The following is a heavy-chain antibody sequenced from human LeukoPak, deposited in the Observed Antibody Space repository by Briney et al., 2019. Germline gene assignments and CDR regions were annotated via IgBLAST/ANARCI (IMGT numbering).Heavy chain of an antibody. CDR1: GGSISSSSYY. J-gene: IGHJ1*01. CDR2: MHSSGIT. Sequence: SEPLSLPCTVSGGSISSSSYYWPWSPQPPGKVREWNGSMHSSGITYYTPSLKSRVTLSADTSKNQFSLKLSSVTAADAAVYSCARGISSSLRYEIVCRGQRTLGTVSS. V-gene: IGHV4-39*01. CDR3: ARGISSSLRYEIVC. D-gene: IGHD2-2*01.